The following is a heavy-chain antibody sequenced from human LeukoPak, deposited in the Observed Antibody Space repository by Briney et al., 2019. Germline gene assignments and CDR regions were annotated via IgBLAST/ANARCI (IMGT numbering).Heavy chain of an antibody. V-gene: IGHV3-23*01. D-gene: IGHD6-6*01. Sequence: SGGSLRLSCAASGFTFSSYAMSWVRQAPGKGLEWVSAISGSGGSTYYADSVKGRFTIYRDNSKNTLYLQMNSLRAEDTAVYYCAKDLGGSSSPFDYWGHRTLVTVSS. J-gene: IGHJ4*01. CDR1: GFTFSSYA. CDR3: AKDLGGSSSPFDY. CDR2: ISGSGGST.